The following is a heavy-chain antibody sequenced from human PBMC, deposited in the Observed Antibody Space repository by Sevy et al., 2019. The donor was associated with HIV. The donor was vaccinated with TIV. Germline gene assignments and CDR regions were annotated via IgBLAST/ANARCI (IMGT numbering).Heavy chain of an antibody. Sequence: GGSLRLSCAASGFTFSDYNMIWIRQAPGRGLEWISYIRSTGDTIYYADSVKGRFTTSRDNAKNSLYLQMNSLTAGDTAVYYCARVFGIGIVGATPDYWGQGTLVTVSS. D-gene: IGHD1-26*01. CDR2: IRSTGDTI. V-gene: IGHV3-11*01. CDR3: ARVFGIGIVGATPDY. CDR1: GFTFSDYN. J-gene: IGHJ4*02.